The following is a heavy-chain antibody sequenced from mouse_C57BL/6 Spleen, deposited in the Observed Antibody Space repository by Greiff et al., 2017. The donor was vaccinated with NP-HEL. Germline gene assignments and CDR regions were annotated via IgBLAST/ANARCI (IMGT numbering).Heavy chain of an antibody. D-gene: IGHD1-1*01. CDR2: IYPGDGDT. CDR1: GYAFSSYW. CDR3: ARGNYYYGFDY. V-gene: IGHV1-80*01. Sequence: LQESGAELVKPGASVKISCKASGYAFSSYWMNWVKQRPGKGLEWIGQIYPGDGDTNYNGKFKGKATLTADKSSSTAYMQLSSLTSEDSAVYFCARGNYYYGFDYWGQGTTLIVSS. J-gene: IGHJ2*01.